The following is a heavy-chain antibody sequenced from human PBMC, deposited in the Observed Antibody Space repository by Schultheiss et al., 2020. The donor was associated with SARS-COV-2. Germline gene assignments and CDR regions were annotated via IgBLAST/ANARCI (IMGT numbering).Heavy chain of an antibody. CDR1: GGSISSGGYY. D-gene: IGHD2-15*01. Sequence: SETLSLTCTVSGGSISSGGYYWSWIRQHPGKGLEWIGYIYYSGSTYYNPSLKSLVTISVDTSKNQFSLKLSSVTAADTAVYYCARVVVVAATHYYYYYMDVWGKGTTVTVSS. CDR3: ARVVVVAATHYYYYYMDV. V-gene: IGHV4-31*01. CDR2: IYYSGST. J-gene: IGHJ6*03.